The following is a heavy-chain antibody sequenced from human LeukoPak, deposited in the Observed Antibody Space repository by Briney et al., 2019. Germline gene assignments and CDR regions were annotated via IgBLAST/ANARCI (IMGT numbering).Heavy chain of an antibody. J-gene: IGHJ6*02. CDR3: AKDSIIEHYYYYGMDV. Sequence: GGSLRLSCAASGFTFSGYTMNWVRQAPGKGLEWVAVISYDGSNKYYADSVKGRFTISRDNSKNTLYLQMNSLRAEDTAVYYCAKDSIIEHYYYYGMDVWGQGTTVTVSS. V-gene: IGHV3-30*18. CDR2: ISYDGSNK. CDR1: GFTFSGYT. D-gene: IGHD3-16*02.